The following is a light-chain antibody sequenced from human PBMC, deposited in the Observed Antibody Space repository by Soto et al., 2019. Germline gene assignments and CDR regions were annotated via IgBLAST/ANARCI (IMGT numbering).Light chain of an antibody. J-gene: IGKJ2*01. CDR2: GAS. V-gene: IGKV3-15*01. Sequence: EIVMTQSPATLSVSPGERATLSCRASQSVSSNLAWYQQKPGQAPRLLIYGASTRATGIPARFSGSGSGTDFTLTISSLQPEDFATYYCQQGFSSPYTFGQGTKLEIK. CDR3: QQGFSSPYT. CDR1: QSVSSN.